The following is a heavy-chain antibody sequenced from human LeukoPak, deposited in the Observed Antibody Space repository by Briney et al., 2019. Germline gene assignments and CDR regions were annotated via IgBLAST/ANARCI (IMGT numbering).Heavy chain of an antibody. J-gene: IGHJ3*02. V-gene: IGHV4-39*07. CDR3: ARPRQQLVPGAFDI. Sequence: PSETLSLTCTVSGGSISSSSYYWGWIRQPPGKGLEWIGEINHSGSTNYNPSLKSRVTISVDTSKNQFSLKLSSVTAADTAVYYCARPRQQLVPGAFDIWGQGTMVTVSP. CDR1: GGSISSSSYY. CDR2: INHSGST. D-gene: IGHD6-13*01.